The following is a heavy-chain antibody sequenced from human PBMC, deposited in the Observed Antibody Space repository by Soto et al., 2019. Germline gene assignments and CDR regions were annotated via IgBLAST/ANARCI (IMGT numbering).Heavy chain of an antibody. Sequence: PSETLSLTCPVSGYSISSGSYWGWIRQPPGKGPEWIASIYHGVTSYFNPALKGRVTISVDTSTNQFSLRLTSVTAADTAVYYCTRRYNWNDYYFDPWGQGTLVTVSS. J-gene: IGHJ5*02. D-gene: IGHD1-20*01. CDR3: TRRYNWNDYYFDP. V-gene: IGHV4-38-2*01. CDR2: IYHGVTS. CDR1: GYSISSGSY.